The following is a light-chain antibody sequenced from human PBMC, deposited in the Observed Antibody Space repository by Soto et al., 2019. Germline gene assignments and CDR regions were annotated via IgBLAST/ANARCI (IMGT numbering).Light chain of an antibody. CDR2: DVS. CDR3: RSYAGSYTPYVV. CDR1: SSDVGGYNY. V-gene: IGLV2-11*01. J-gene: IGLJ2*01. Sequence: QSALTQPRSVSGSPGQSVTISCTGTSSDVGGYNYVSWYQQHPGKAPKLMIYDVSKRPSGVPDRFSGSKSGNTASLTISGLQDEDEADYYCRSYAGSYTPYVVFGGGTKVTVL.